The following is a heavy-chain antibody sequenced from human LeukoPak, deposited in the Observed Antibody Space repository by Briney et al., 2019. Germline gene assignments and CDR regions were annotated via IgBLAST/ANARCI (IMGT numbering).Heavy chain of an antibody. Sequence: GGSLRLSCAASGFSFSDYGMHWVRQAPGKGLEWVAFIHYYGGRKYYGESVEGRVTISRDNSKNTLYLQINSLRVEDTAVYYCARERRWQQLVGYDAFDIWGQGTMVTVSS. CDR3: ARERRWQQLVGYDAFDI. J-gene: IGHJ3*02. CDR2: IHYYGGRK. V-gene: IGHV3-30*02. D-gene: IGHD6-13*01. CDR1: GFSFSDYG.